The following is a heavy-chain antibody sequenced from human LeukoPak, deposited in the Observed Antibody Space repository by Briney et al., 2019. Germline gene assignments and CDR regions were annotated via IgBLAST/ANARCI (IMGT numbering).Heavy chain of an antibody. V-gene: IGHV1-2*02. Sequence: ASVKVSCKASGGTFTGYYMHWVRQAPGQGLEWMGWINPNSGGTNYAQKFQGRVTMTRDTSISTAYMELSRLRSDDTAVYYCARVAAITGVYDSSGYLDYWGQGTLVTVSS. J-gene: IGHJ4*02. D-gene: IGHD3-22*01. CDR1: GGTFTGYY. CDR2: INPNSGGT. CDR3: ARVAAITGVYDSSGYLDY.